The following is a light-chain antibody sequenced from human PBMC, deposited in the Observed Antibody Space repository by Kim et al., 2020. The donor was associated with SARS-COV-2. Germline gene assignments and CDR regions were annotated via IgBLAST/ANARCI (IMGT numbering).Light chain of an antibody. CDR3: CSYASSYTLV. CDR2: DVS. Sequence: GQSVTSSCTGTTIDVGGYSYVSWYQQHPGKAPKLMINDVSQRPSGVPDRFSGSKSGNTASLTISGLQAEDEADYYCCSYASSYTLVFGGGTQLTVL. CDR1: TIDVGGYSY. V-gene: IGLV2-11*03. J-gene: IGLJ2*01.